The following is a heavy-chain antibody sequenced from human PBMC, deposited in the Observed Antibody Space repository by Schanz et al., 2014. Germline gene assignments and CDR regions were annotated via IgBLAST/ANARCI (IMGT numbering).Heavy chain of an antibody. CDR1: GFAFSSYG. Sequence: EVQLLESGGGLVQPGGSLRLSCLASGFAFSSYGMNWLRQAPGKGLEWVSVIGVDGTTTYYADSVKGRFTISRDNSRDTVYLQMNSLRADDTAMYYCARLFLIRGVILDSWGQGTLVTVSS. CDR2: IGVDGTTT. D-gene: IGHD3-10*01. CDR3: ARLFLIRGVILDS. V-gene: IGHV3-23*01. J-gene: IGHJ4*02.